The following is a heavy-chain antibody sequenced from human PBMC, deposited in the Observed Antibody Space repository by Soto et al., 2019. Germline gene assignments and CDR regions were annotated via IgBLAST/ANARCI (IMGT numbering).Heavy chain of an antibody. V-gene: IGHV3-15*07. CDR1: GFSLSNVW. CDR3: TTERYHYYHHGMDF. D-gene: IGHD2-2*01. CDR2: IKSETDGGTT. Sequence: EVQLVESGGGLVKPGGSLRLSCAASGFSLSNVWMNWVRQAPGKGLEWVGRIKSETDGGTTDYGAPMKGRITISRGDSENTLYLQMNRLKSEDTAVYYCTTERYHYYHHGMDFWGQGTTVTVSS. J-gene: IGHJ6*02.